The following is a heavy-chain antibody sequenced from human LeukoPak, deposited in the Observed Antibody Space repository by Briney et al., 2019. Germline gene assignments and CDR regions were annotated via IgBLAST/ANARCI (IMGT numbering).Heavy chain of an antibody. CDR1: GFTFSSYE. D-gene: IGHD6-19*01. CDR2: ISSTGVNI. Sequence: GGSLRLSCAASGFTFSSYEMNWVRPAPGKGLAWVSYISSTGVNIYYADSVKGRFTISRDNAKNSLYLQMNSLEVDDTAVYYCARDHGYTGGWCIDYWGQGTLVTVSS. J-gene: IGHJ4*02. V-gene: IGHV3-48*03. CDR3: ARDHGYTGGWCIDY.